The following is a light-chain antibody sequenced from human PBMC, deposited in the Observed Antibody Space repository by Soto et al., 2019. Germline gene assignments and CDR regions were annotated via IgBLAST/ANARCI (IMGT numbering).Light chain of an antibody. CDR2: RAS. Sequence: AIQMTQSPSSFSASTGDRVTISCRATQDISNYLAWYQQKPGKAPKLLIYRASVLESGVPSRFSGSGSGTEFTLTISSLQPGDFATYYCQHYNTYPWTFGQGTKV. V-gene: IGKV1-8*01. J-gene: IGKJ1*01. CDR1: QDISNY. CDR3: QHYNTYPWT.